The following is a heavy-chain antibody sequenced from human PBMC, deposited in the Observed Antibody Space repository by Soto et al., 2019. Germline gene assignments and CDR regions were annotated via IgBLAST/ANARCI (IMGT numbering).Heavy chain of an antibody. CDR3: ARIRGYWYGLDV. CDR2: ITGTGGNT. CDR1: GFPLSTYG. V-gene: IGHV3-23*01. J-gene: IGHJ6*02. Sequence: EVQLLESGGGLVQPGGSLRLSCAASGFPLSTYGMTLVRQAPGKGLEWVSAITGTGGNTYYVDSVKGRFTSSRDNSKTMLYLQVNRLRVEDTAVYYCARIRGYWYGLDVWGQGTTVTVSS.